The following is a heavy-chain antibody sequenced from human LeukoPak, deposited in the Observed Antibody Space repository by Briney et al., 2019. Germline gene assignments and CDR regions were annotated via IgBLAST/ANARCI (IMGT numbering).Heavy chain of an antibody. Sequence: ASVKVSCKASGYTFTSYYMHWVRQAPGQGLEWMGWINPKTGVTKYAQNFQGRVTMTRDTSINTAYMEVSRLRSDNTAVFYCARDLAMYSPDLDYWGQGTLVTVSS. V-gene: IGHV1-2*02. D-gene: IGHD1-26*01. CDR1: GYTFTSYY. CDR2: INPKTGVT. J-gene: IGHJ4*02. CDR3: ARDLAMYSPDLDY.